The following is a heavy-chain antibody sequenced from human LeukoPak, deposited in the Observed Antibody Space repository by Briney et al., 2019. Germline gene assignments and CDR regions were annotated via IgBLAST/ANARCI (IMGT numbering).Heavy chain of an antibody. D-gene: IGHD3-22*01. CDR2: ISGSGGST. CDR1: GFTFNNYA. Sequence: PGGSLRLSCAASGFTFNNYAMSWVRQAPGKGLEWVSAISGSGGSTYYADSVKGRFTISRDNSKNTLYLQMNSLRAEDTAVYYCAKSSYDSSGYYPNWGQGTLVTVSS. CDR3: AKSSYDSSGYYPN. V-gene: IGHV3-23*01. J-gene: IGHJ4*02.